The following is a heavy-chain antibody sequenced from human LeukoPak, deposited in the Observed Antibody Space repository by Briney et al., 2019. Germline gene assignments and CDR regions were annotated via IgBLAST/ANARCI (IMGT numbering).Heavy chain of an antibody. V-gene: IGHV1-69*05. CDR3: ASSGWSSSQYYFDY. CDR1: GGTFSSYA. Sequence: ASVKVSCKASGGTFSSYAISWVRQAPGQGLEWMGRIIPIFGTANYAQKFQGRVTITTDESTSTAYMELSSLRSEDTAVYYCASSGWSSSQYYFDYWGQGTLVTVSS. D-gene: IGHD6-19*01. J-gene: IGHJ4*02. CDR2: IIPIFGTA.